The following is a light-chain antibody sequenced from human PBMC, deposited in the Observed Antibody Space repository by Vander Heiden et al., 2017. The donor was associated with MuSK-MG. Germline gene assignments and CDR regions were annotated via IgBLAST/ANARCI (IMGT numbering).Light chain of an antibody. CDR1: QSISSY. J-gene: IGKJ1*01. CDR3: QKSYSTRWT. V-gene: IGKV1-39*01. Sequence: ISMTHSPSSLSASVGDRVTITCRASQSISSYLNWYQQKPGKAPKLLIYAASSLQSGVPSRFSGSGSGTDFTLTISSLQPEDFATYYCQKSYSTRWTFGQGTKVEIK. CDR2: AAS.